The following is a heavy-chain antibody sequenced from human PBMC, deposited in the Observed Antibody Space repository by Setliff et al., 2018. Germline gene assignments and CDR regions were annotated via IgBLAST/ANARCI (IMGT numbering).Heavy chain of an antibody. V-gene: IGHV1-69*10. CDR1: GYTFRSYA. Sequence: GASVKVSCKASGYTFRSYAMNWVRQAPGQGLEWMGGIIPILGIANYAQKFQGRVTITADESTSTAYMELSSLRSEDTAVYYCARPNDSSGYYYHYWGQGTLVTVSS. D-gene: IGHD3-22*01. CDR2: IIPILGIA. J-gene: IGHJ4*02. CDR3: ARPNDSSGYYYHY.